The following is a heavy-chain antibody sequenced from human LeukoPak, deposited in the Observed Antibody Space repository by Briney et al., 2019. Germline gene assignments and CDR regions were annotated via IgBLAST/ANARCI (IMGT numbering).Heavy chain of an antibody. CDR2: MNPNSGNT. CDR1: GYTFTSYD. Sequence: GASVKVSCKASGYTFTSYDIIWMRQATGQGLEWMGWMNPNSGNTGYAQKFQGRVTMTKNTSITTAYMELSSLRSEDTAVYYCARGRWVPEGYYNYYYMDVWGKGTTVTVSS. CDR3: ARGRWVPEGYYNYYYMDV. V-gene: IGHV1-8*01. J-gene: IGHJ6*03. D-gene: IGHD1-14*01.